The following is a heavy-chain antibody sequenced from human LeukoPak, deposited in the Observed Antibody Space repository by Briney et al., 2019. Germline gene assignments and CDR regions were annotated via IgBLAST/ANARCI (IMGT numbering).Heavy chain of an antibody. CDR1: GGSISSYY. CDR2: IYYSGST. Sequence: KSSETLSLTCTVSGGSISSYYWSWIRQPPGKGLEWIGYIYYSGSTNYNPSLKSRVTISVDTSKNQFSLKLSSVTAADTAVYYCAREGGSYVGAYYFDYWGQGILVTVSS. J-gene: IGHJ4*02. V-gene: IGHV4-59*01. D-gene: IGHD1-26*01. CDR3: AREGGSYVGAYYFDY.